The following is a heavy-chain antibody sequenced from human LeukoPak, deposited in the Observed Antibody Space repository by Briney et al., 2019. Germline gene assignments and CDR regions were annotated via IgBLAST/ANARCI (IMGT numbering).Heavy chain of an antibody. D-gene: IGHD3-10*01. J-gene: IGHJ1*01. V-gene: IGHV3-30*18. CDR1: GFIFSGYG. Sequence: GGCLRDSSAAPGFIFSGYGMHWVRQAPGTGVEWVALITHDGTSQHYADSVKGRFTISRDNSKNTLYLQMNNLRVDDTAVYYCAKDRIIISFGDVSKHWGQGTMVTVSS. CDR3: AKDRIIISFGDVSKH. CDR2: ITHDGTSQ.